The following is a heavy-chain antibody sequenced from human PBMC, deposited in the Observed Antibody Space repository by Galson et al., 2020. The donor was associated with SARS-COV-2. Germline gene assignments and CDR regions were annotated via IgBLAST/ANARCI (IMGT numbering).Heavy chain of an antibody. V-gene: IGHV3-48*04. CDR1: GSTFSSYT. CDR3: ARERLEY. CDR2: IRSSSGTI. D-gene: IGHD1-1*01. J-gene: IGHJ4*02. Sequence: ESLMISCAASGSTFSSYTMNWVRHAPVKGLELVAYIRSSSGTIYYADSVKGRFTISSDNAKNSLYLQLNSLGVEDTAVYYCARERLEYWGQGTLVTVSS.